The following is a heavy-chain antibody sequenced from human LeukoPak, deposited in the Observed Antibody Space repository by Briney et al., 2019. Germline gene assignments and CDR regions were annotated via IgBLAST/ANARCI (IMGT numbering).Heavy chain of an antibody. Sequence: PGGSLRLSCAASGFSFSSYPMNWVRQAPGKGLEWVSHISSDGNTEYHADAPRGRFTLSRDNAKNSLYLQMNSLRAEDTAVYYCARDLGMTDGDYVSYFDYWGQGTLVTVSS. D-gene: IGHD4-17*01. J-gene: IGHJ4*02. V-gene: IGHV3-48*03. CDR1: GFSFSSYP. CDR2: ISSDGNTE. CDR3: ARDLGMTDGDYVSYFDY.